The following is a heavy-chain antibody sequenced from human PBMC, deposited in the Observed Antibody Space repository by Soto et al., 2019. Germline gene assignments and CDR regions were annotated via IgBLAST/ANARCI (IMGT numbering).Heavy chain of an antibody. D-gene: IGHD3-16*01. CDR1: GGSISSGGYY. CDR3: ARERVSYKLPRFDY. Sequence: QVQLQESGPGLVKPSQTLSLTCTVSGGSISSGGYYWSWIRQHPGKGLEWIGYIYYSGSTYYNPSLKSRVTISVDTSKNQCSLKLSSVTAADTAVYYCARERVSYKLPRFDYWGQGTLVTVSS. CDR2: IYYSGST. V-gene: IGHV4-31*03. J-gene: IGHJ4*02.